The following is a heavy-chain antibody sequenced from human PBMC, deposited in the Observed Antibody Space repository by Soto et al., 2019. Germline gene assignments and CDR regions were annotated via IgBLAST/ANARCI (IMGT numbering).Heavy chain of an antibody. CDR2: ISSSSSYT. V-gene: IGHV3-11*05. CDR3: ARGYDSSGYPFDY. CDR1: GFTFSDYY. Sequence: GGSLRLSWAASGFTFSDYYMSWIRQAPGKGLEWVSYISSSSSYTNYADSVKGQFTISRDNAKNSLYLQMNSLRAEDTAVYYCARGYDSSGYPFDYWGQGTLVTVS. D-gene: IGHD3-22*01. J-gene: IGHJ4*02.